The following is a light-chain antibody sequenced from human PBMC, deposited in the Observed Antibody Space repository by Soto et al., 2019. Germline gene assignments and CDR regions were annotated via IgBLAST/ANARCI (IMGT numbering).Light chain of an antibody. CDR3: QQYKNWLTWT. J-gene: IGKJ1*01. V-gene: IGKV3-15*01. CDR2: DAS. Sequence: DIVMTQSPDSLAVSLGERATLSCRASQSVNSNLAWYQHKPGQAPRLLIYDASTRATGIPARFSGSGSGTEFTLTISSLQSEDFAVYYCQQYKNWLTWTFGQGTKVEVK. CDR1: QSVNSN.